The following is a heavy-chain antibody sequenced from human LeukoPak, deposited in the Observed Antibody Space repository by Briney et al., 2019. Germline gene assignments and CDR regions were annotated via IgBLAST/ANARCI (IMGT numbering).Heavy chain of an antibody. J-gene: IGHJ4*02. CDR2: IWNDGSNK. D-gene: IGHD3-16*01. V-gene: IGHV3-33*01. CDR3: ARAVGPFDY. Sequence: PGGSLRLSCAASGFTFNVYGIHWVRQAPGKGLEWVAVIWNDGSNKYYADSVKGRFTISRDNSKDTLYLQMNSLRAEDTAVYYCARAVGPFDYWGQGTLVTVSS. CDR1: GFTFNVYG.